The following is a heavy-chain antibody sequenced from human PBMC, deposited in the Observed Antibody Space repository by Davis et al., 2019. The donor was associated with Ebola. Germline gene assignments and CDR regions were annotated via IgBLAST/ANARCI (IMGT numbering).Heavy chain of an antibody. CDR1: GFTFSHLG. Sequence: GESLKISCAASGFTFSHLGMHWVRQAPGKGLEWVATVSYDGSYDFYADSVKGRFIISRDNSKNTLYLQMSSLIPEDTAVYYCAKVRSSGELLSVVFDYWGQGTLVTVSS. D-gene: IGHD3-10*01. V-gene: IGHV3-30*18. CDR2: VSYDGSYD. CDR3: AKVRSSGELLSVVFDY. J-gene: IGHJ4*02.